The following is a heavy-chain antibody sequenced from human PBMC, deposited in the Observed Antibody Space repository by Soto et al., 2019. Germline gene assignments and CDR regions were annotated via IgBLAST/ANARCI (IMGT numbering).Heavy chain of an antibody. Sequence: LRLSCAASGFTFSSYGMHWVRQAPGKGLEWVAVISYDGSNKYYEDSVKGRFTISRDNSKNTLYLQMHSLRAEHTAVYYCAKVVSVAVAGTRGDYWGRGTLGTVSS. V-gene: IGHV3-30*18. D-gene: IGHD6-19*01. CDR2: ISYDGSNK. J-gene: IGHJ4*02. CDR3: AKVVSVAVAGTRGDY. CDR1: GFTFSSYG.